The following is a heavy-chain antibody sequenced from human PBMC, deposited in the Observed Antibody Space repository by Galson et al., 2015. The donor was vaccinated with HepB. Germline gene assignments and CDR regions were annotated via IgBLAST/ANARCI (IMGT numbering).Heavy chain of an antibody. CDR3: ARIRAGWGYESFAHQNWYFDL. V-gene: IGHV1-69*13. D-gene: IGHD3-16*01. CDR2: IIPIFGTA. Sequence: SVKVSCKASGGTFSSYAISWVRQAPGQGLEWMGGIIPIFGTANYAQKFQGRVTITADESTSTAYMELSSLRSEDTAVYYCARIRAGWGYESFAHQNWYFDLWGRGTLVTVSS. J-gene: IGHJ2*01. CDR1: GGTFSSYA.